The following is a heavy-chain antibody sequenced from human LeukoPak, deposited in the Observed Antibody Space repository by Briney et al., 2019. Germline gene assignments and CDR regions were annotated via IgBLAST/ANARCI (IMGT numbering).Heavy chain of an antibody. V-gene: IGHV1-8*03. J-gene: IGHJ4*02. CDR1: GGTFSSYA. D-gene: IGHD3-16*01. Sequence: ASVKVSCKASGGTFSSYAISWVRQAPGQGLEWMAWMNPNTGNTGFAQKFQGRVTVSRNTDISTAYMELNSLRSEDTAVYYCARFGGGATKDDRLDYWGQGTLVTVSS. CDR2: MNPNTGNT. CDR3: ARFGGGATKDDRLDY.